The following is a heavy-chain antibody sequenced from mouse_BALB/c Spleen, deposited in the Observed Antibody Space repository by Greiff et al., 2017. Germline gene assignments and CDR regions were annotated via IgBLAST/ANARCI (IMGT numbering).Heavy chain of an antibody. CDR3: ARRLIYDGYQLYAMDY. CDR2: INPDSSTI. CDR1: GFDFSRYW. J-gene: IGHJ4*01. V-gene: IGHV4-1*02. Sequence: EVKLQESGGGLVQPGGSLKLSCAASGFDFSRYWMSWVRQAPGKGLEWIGEINPDSSTINYTPSLKDKFIISRDNAKNTLYLQMSKVRSEDTALYYCARRLIYDGYQLYAMDYWGQGTSVTVSS. D-gene: IGHD2-3*01.